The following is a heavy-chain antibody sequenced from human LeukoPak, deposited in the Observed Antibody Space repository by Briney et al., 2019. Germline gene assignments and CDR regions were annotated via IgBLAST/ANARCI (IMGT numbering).Heavy chain of an antibody. CDR3: ARDIRKGAFDI. Sequence: ASVKVSCKASGYTFTNYYMHWVRQAPGQGLEWMGIINPSGGSTSYAQKFQGRVTMTRDTSTSTVYMELSSLRSEDTAVYYCARDIRKGAFDIWGQGTMVTVSS. V-gene: IGHV1-46*01. CDR2: INPSGGST. J-gene: IGHJ3*02. D-gene: IGHD1-14*01. CDR1: GYTFTNYY.